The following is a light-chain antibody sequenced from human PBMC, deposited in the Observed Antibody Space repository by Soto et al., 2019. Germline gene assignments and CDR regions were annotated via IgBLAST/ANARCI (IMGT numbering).Light chain of an antibody. CDR1: NSNLGAGYD. CDR3: PAYGHHLTAFV. CDR2: GNR. J-gene: IGLJ3*02. Sequence: QSVLTQPPSVSGAPGQRVTISCTGNNSNLGAGYDVHWYQQLPGAAPKLVIFGNRNRPSGVPERFSGSKSGTSASLAITGPQAEDGAEYYCPAYGHHLTAFVFGRGTKVTVL. V-gene: IGLV1-40*01.